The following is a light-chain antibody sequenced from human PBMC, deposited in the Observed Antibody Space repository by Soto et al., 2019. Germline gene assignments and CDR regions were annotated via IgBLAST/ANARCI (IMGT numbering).Light chain of an antibody. CDR1: QSVSIN. CDR3: QQYHIWYT. CDR2: GAS. Sequence: IVVTQSPATLSLSPGERAILSCRASQSVSINLAWFQQKPGQAPRLLIYGASTRATGIPARFSGSGSGTEFTLTISSLQFEDFAVYYCQQYHIWYTFGQGTELEIK. V-gene: IGKV3-15*01. J-gene: IGKJ2*01.